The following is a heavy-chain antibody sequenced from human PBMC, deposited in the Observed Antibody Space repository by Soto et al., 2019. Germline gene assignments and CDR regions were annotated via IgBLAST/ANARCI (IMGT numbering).Heavy chain of an antibody. CDR1: GYTFTSYG. CDR2: LSAYTGNT. Sequence: ASVRVSCKASGYTFTSYGISWVRPAPGQGLEWMGWLSAYTGNTNYAQKLQGRVTMTTDTSTSTAYMELRSLRSDDTAAYYCASLYCSGGSCYFGWFGPWRQGTLVTVSS. J-gene: IGHJ5*02. CDR3: ASLYCSGGSCYFGWFGP. V-gene: IGHV1-18*01. D-gene: IGHD2-15*01.